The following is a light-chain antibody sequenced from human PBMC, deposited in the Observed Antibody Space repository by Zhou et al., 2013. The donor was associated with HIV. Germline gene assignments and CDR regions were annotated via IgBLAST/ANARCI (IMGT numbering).Light chain of an antibody. CDR3: QQYGDSLFT. CDR1: QSVVSAY. J-gene: IGKJ3*01. Sequence: EIVLTQSPGTLSLSPGERATLSCRASQSVVSAYLAWYQHKPGQAPRLLIFGASNRATGIPDRFSGSGSGTDFTLTITSLEPEDFAVYYCQQYGDSLFTFGPGTKVDIK. CDR2: GAS. V-gene: IGKV3-20*01.